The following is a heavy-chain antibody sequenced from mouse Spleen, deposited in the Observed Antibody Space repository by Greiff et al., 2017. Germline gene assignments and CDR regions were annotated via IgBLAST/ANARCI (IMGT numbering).Heavy chain of an antibody. CDR2: IDPANGNT. CDR1: GFNIKDTY. V-gene: IGHV14-3*02. Sequence: VQLQQSGAELVKPGASVKLSCTASGFNIKDTYMHWVKQRPEQGLEWIGRIDPANGNTKYDPKFQGKATITADTSSNTAYLQLSSLTSEDTAVYYCARGSSYEGYYAMDYWGQGTSVTVSS. D-gene: IGHD1-1*01. CDR3: ARGSSYEGYYAMDY. J-gene: IGHJ4*01.